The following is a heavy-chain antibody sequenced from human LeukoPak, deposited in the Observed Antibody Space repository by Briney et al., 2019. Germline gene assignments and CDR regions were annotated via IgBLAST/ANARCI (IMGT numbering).Heavy chain of an antibody. Sequence: PSETLSLTCAVSGGSISSSTWWTWVRQPPGKGLEWIGEVFYSGSTNSNPSLKSRLTMSVDESKHEFSLKLTSVTAADTAVYYCASGGLVSRYLDLWGQGNLVTVSP. CDR1: GGSISSSTW. CDR2: VFYSGST. D-gene: IGHD3-9*01. J-gene: IGHJ5*02. V-gene: IGHV4-4*02. CDR3: ASGGLVSRYLDL.